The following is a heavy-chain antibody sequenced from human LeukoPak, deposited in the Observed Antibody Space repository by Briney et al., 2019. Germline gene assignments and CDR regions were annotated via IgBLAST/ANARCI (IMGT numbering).Heavy chain of an antibody. V-gene: IGHV1-2*02. CDR3: ARSSSGYISPFDY. Sequence: ASVKVSCKASGYTFTGYYMHWVRQAPGQGLEWMGWINPNSGGTNYAQKFQGRVTMTRDTSISTAYMELSRLRSDDTAVYYCARSSSGYISPFDYWGQGTLVTVSS. J-gene: IGHJ4*02. CDR2: INPNSGGT. CDR1: GYTFTGYY. D-gene: IGHD3-22*01.